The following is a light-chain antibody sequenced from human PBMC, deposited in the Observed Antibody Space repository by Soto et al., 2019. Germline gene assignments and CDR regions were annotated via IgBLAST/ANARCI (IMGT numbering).Light chain of an antibody. V-gene: IGKV1-5*03. J-gene: IGKJ1*01. CDR3: QQSHTYST. CDR2: KGS. CDR1: QSINSW. Sequence: DIQMTQSPSTLSASVGDRVTITCRASQSINSWLAWYQQKPGKAPKLLIYKGSSLESGVPSRFSGSGSGTEFTLTISSLQPDDFATYYCQQSHTYSTFGQGTKVEIK.